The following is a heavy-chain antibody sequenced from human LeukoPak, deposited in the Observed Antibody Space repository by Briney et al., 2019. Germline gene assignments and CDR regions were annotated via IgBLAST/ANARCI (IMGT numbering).Heavy chain of an antibody. V-gene: IGHV4-39*01. D-gene: IGHD1-26*01. CDR3: ARQIVSGSYEYNY. CDR1: GGSISSSSYY. CDR2: IYYSGST. J-gene: IGHJ4*02. Sequence: PSETLSLTCTVSGGSISSSSYYWGWIRQPPGKGLEWVGSIYYSGSTYYNPSLKSRVTMSVGTSKNQFSLKLSSVTAADTAVYYCARQIVSGSYEYNYWGQGTLVTVSS.